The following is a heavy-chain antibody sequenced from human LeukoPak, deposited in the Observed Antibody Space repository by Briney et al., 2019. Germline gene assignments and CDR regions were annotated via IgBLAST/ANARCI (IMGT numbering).Heavy chain of an antibody. Sequence: PSQTLSLTCAVSGGSISSGGYSWSWTRQPPGKGLEWIGYIYHSGSTYYNPSLKSRVTISVDRSKNQFSLKLSSVTAADTAVYYCARADLMVRGVRAFDIWGQGTMVTVSS. CDR3: ARADLMVRGVRAFDI. CDR1: GGSISSGGYS. J-gene: IGHJ3*02. CDR2: IYHSGST. V-gene: IGHV4-30-2*01. D-gene: IGHD3-10*01.